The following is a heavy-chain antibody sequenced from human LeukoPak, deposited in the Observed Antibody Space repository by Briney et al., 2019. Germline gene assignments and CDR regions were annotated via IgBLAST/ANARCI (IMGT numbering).Heavy chain of an antibody. J-gene: IGHJ4*02. CDR2: IRSKAYGGTT. Sequence: GGSLRLSCTASGFTLGDYAMSWFRQAPGKGLEWVGFIRSKAYGGTTEYAASVKGRFTISRDNAKNSLYLQMNSLRAEDTAVYYCARDQIAYCGGDCYSGLDYWGQGTLVTVSS. CDR1: GFTLGDYA. CDR3: ARDQIAYCGGDCYSGLDY. D-gene: IGHD2-21*02. V-gene: IGHV3-49*03.